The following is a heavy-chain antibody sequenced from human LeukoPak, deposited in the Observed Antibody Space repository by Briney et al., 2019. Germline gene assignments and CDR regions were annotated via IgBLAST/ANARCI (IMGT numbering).Heavy chain of an antibody. V-gene: IGHV4-59*08. CDR1: GVSISSSY. D-gene: IGHD4-23*01. J-gene: IGHJ4*02. CDR2: IFYSGST. Sequence: SETLSLTCTVSGVSISSSYWTWIRQPPGKGLEWIGYIFYSGSTNYNPSLKSRGTISVDTSKNQFSLKLSSVTAADTAVYYCARSEKLRWFRFDYWGQGTLVTVSS. CDR3: ARSEKLRWFRFDY.